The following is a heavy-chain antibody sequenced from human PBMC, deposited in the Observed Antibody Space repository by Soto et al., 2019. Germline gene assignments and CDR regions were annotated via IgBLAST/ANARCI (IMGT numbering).Heavy chain of an antibody. CDR1: GFTFSMYS. Sequence: GGSLRLSCEVSGFTFSMYSMSWVRQSPGKGLEWVAKIPQDGVDGHYADSVKGRFTISRGNGKNSLYLQLNNLQAEDTAVYYCARDHLILPAHDFFYGSDVWGRGATVTVSS. D-gene: IGHD2-21*02. V-gene: IGHV3-7*03. CDR3: ARDHLILPAHDFFYGSDV. CDR2: IPQDGVDG. J-gene: IGHJ6*02.